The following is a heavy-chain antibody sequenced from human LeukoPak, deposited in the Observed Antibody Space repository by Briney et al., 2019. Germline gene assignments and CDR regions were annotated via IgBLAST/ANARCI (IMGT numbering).Heavy chain of an antibody. J-gene: IGHJ3*02. Sequence: GGSLRLSCAASGFTFSTYLMHWVRQAPGKGLEWVGDIASDGSHRFYVESVNGRFTISCDNSKNTRSFQINSLRSENPAVRFCARERQDTIIHSGAFDISGHRKMVTVSS. CDR3: ARERQDTIIHSGAFDI. CDR2: IASDGSHR. D-gene: IGHD3-10*01. CDR1: GFTFSTYL. V-gene: IGHV3-30*14.